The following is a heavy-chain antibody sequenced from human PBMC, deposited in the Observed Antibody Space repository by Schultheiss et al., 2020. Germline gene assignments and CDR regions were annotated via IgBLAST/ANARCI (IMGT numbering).Heavy chain of an antibody. CDR3: ARAGLYDSSGYYPGPTDY. CDR1: GGSISSGGYY. V-gene: IGHV4-31*03. CDR2: IYYSGST. J-gene: IGHJ4*02. D-gene: IGHD3-22*01. Sequence: SETLSLTCTVSGGSISSGGYYWSWIRQHPGKGLEWIGYIYYSGSTYYNPSLKSRVTISVDRSKNQFSLKLSSVTAADTAVYYCARAGLYDSSGYYPGPTDYWGQGTLVTVSS.